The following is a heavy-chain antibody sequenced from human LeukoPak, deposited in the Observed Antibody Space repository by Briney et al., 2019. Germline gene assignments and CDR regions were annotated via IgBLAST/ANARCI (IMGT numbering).Heavy chain of an antibody. CDR1: GFTFLNSW. J-gene: IGHJ4*02. V-gene: IGHV3-7*03. Sequence: SGGSLRLSCAASGFTFLNSWMSWVRQAPGKGLEWMANIKPDGSQKYYVDSVKGRFTISGDNAKNSLYLQVDSLTAEDTAIYYCARDRDSNWYPYHDYWGQGVLVTVSS. CDR3: ARDRDSNWYPYHDY. CDR2: IKPDGSQK. D-gene: IGHD6-13*01.